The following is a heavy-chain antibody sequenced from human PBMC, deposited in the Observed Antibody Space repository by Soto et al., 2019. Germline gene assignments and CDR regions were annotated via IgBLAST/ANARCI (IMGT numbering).Heavy chain of an antibody. V-gene: IGHV3-30-3*01. CDR1: GFTFSSYA. J-gene: IGHJ4*02. CDR3: ARDPGLRSY. Sequence: GGSLRLSCAASGFTFSSYAMHWVRQAPGKGLEWVAVISYDGSNKYYADSVKGRFTISRDNSKNTLYLQMNSLRAEDTAVYYCARDPGLRSYWGQGTLVTVSS. CDR2: ISYDGSNK. D-gene: IGHD4-17*01.